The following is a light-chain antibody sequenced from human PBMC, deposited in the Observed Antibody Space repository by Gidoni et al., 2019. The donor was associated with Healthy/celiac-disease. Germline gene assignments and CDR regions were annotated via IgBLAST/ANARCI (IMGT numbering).Light chain of an antibody. CDR1: QSISSY. J-gene: IGKJ1*01. Sequence: DIQMTQSPSSLSASVGDRVTITCRASQSISSYLNWYPQKPGKAPKLLVYAASSLQSGVPSRFSGSGSWTDFTLTISSLQPEDFATYYCQQSYSTPWTFXQXTKVEIK. V-gene: IGKV1-39*01. CDR2: AAS. CDR3: QQSYSTPWT.